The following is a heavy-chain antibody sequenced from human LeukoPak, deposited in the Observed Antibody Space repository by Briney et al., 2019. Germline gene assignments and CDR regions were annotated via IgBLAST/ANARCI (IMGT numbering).Heavy chain of an antibody. V-gene: IGHV3-7*01. CDR3: AREIGYYDSSGYYTGDAFDI. CDR2: MRQDGGEI. Sequence: GGSLRLSCVVSGFTFNKYWMSWVRQAPGKGLEWVATMRQDGGEIYYVDSVKGRFTISRDNAKNSLYLQMNSLRAEDTAVYYRAREIGYYDSSGYYTGDAFDIWGQGTMVTVSS. CDR1: GFTFNKYW. D-gene: IGHD3-22*01. J-gene: IGHJ3*02.